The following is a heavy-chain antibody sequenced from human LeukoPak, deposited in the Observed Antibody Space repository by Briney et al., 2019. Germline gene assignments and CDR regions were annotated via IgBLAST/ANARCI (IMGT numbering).Heavy chain of an antibody. V-gene: IGHV3-74*01. CDR2: INSDGSST. Sequence: GGSLRLSCAASGLTFSSYWMHWVRQAPGKGLVWVSRINSDGSSTSYADSVKGRFTISRDNAKNTLYLQMNSLRAEDTAVYYCASGFYCGGDCYHYWGQGTLVTVSS. CDR3: ASGFYCGGDCYHY. D-gene: IGHD2-21*02. J-gene: IGHJ4*02. CDR1: GLTFSSYW.